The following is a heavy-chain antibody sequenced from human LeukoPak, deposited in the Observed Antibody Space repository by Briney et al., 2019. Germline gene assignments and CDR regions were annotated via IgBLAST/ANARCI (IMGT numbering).Heavy chain of an antibody. CDR3: ARTRYYYNSRSYGAPYYFDY. CDR2: IYYSGST. CDR1: GGSISSNSYY. V-gene: IGHV4-39*01. D-gene: IGHD3-10*01. J-gene: IGHJ4*02. Sequence: SETLSLTCAVSGGSISSNSYYWGWIRQPPGKGLEWIGSIYYSGSTYYNPSLKSRVTISVDTSKNQFSLELSSVTAADTAVYYCARTRYYYNSRSYGAPYYFDYWGQGTLVTVSS.